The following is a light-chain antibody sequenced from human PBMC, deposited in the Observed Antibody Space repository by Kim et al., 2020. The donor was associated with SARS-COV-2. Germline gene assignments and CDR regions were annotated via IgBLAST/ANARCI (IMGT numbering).Light chain of an antibody. J-gene: IGLJ3*02. Sequence: GQSVTISCTGTSSDVGCYNYVSWYQQHPGKAPKLMIYEVSKRPSGVPDRFSGSKSGNTASLTVSGLQAEDEADYYCSSYAGSNNWVFGGGTQLTVL. CDR1: SSDVGCYNY. CDR3: SSYAGSNNWV. CDR2: EVS. V-gene: IGLV2-8*01.